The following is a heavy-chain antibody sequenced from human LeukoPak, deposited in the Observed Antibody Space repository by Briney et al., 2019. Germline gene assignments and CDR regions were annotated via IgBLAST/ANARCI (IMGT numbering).Heavy chain of an antibody. CDR3: ARNIAAAARDAFDI. CDR2: IYYSGST. V-gene: IGHV4-39*07. J-gene: IGHJ3*02. CDR1: GGSISSSSYY. Sequence: SETPSLTCTVSGGSISSSSYYWGWIRQPPGKGLEWIGSIYYSGSTYYNPSLKSRVTISVDTSKNQFSLKLSSVTAADTAVYYCARNIAAAARDAFDIWGQGTMVTVSS. D-gene: IGHD6-13*01.